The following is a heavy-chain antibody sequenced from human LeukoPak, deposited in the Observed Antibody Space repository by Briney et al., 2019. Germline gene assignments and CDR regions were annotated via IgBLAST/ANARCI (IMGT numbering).Heavy chain of an antibody. CDR3: ARDKYCGGDCYSYGMDV. CDR1: GGSISSGSYY. CDR2: IYYSGST. V-gene: IGHV4-61*10. D-gene: IGHD2-21*02. Sequence: PSQTLSLTCTVSGGSISSGSYYWSWIRQPAGKGLEWIGYIYYSGSTNYNPSLKSRVTISVDTSKNQFSLKLSSVTAADTAVYYCARDKYCGGDCYSYGMDVWGQGTTVTVSS. J-gene: IGHJ6*02.